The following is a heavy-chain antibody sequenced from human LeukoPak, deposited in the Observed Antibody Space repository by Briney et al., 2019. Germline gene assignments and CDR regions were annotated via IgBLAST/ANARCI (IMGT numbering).Heavy chain of an antibody. CDR3: ARARGITYYDFWSGYYNWFDP. CDR2: IIPIFGTA. J-gene: IGHJ5*02. D-gene: IGHD3-3*01. Sequence: ASVKVSCKASGGTFSSYAISWVRQAPGQGLEWMGGIIPIFGTANYAQKFQGRVTITTDESTSTAYMELSSLRSEDTAVYYCARARGITYYDFWSGYYNWFDPRGQGTLVTVSS. CDR1: GGTFSSYA. V-gene: IGHV1-69*05.